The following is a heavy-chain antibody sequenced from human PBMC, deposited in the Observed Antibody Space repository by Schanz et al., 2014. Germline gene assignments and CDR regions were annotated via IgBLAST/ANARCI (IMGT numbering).Heavy chain of an antibody. CDR1: GGPFTSYT. D-gene: IGHD3-16*01. CDR2: IIPILRIS. CDR3: ARGGVEMATIRDAFDL. V-gene: IGHV1-69*02. Sequence: QVQLVQSGAEVKRPGSSVKVSCKASGGPFTSYTFSWVRHAPGQGLEWVGRIIPILRISNYAQKFRDRVTITADKSTSTAYMELSSLRSEDTALYYCARGGVEMATIRDAFDLWGQGTMVTVS. J-gene: IGHJ3*01.